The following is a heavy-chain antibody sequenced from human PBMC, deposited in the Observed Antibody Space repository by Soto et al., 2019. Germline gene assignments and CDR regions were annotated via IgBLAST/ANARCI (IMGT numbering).Heavy chain of an antibody. CDR1: GPTFSGDA. J-gene: IGHJ4*02. CDR2: ISYDGNKK. D-gene: IGHD3-22*01. CDR3: AKLSTHYYDSSGYNIHDY. Sequence: VHLVESGGGVVQSGGSLRLSCAASGPTFSGDAMHWVRQAPGKGLEWVSVISYDGNKKYYSDSVKGRFTISRDNSKRTVYLQMTSLGADDTAIYFCAKLSTHYYDSSGYNIHDYWGQGILVTVSS. V-gene: IGHV3-30*18.